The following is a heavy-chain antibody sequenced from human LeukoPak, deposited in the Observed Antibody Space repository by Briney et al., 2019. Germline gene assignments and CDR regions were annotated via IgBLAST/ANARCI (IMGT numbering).Heavy chain of an antibody. Sequence: PGGSLGLSCAASGFTVSSNYMSWVRQAPGKGLEWVSVIYSGGSTYYADSVKGRFTISRDNSKNTLYLQMNSLRAEDTAVYYCARDPDYVGYWGQGTLVTVSS. CDR2: IYSGGST. V-gene: IGHV3-53*01. J-gene: IGHJ4*02. CDR1: GFTVSSNY. CDR3: ARDPDYVGY.